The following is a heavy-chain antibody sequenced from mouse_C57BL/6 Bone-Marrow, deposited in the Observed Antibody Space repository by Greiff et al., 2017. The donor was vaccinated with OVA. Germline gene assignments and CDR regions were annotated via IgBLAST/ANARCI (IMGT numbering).Heavy chain of an antibody. CDR2: ISSGSSTI. CDR3: ARAYYYGSSVLHY. CDR1: GFTFSDYG. Sequence: EVKLVESGGGLVKPGGSLKLSCAASGFTFSDYGMHWVRQAPEKGLEWVAYISSGSSTIYYADTVKGRFTISRDNAKNTLFLQMSHLKSEDTAMYYCARAYYYGSSVLHYWGQGTTLTVSS. D-gene: IGHD1-1*01. V-gene: IGHV5-17*03. J-gene: IGHJ2*01.